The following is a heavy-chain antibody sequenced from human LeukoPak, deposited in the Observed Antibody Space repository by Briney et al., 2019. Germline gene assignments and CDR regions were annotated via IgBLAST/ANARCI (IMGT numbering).Heavy chain of an antibody. V-gene: IGHV3-15*01. J-gene: IGHJ4*02. CDR1: GFTFTNAW. CDR2: IKSKADGGTT. Sequence: GGSLRLSCTVSGFTFTNAWMSWVRQFPGKGPEWVGRIKSKADGGTTDYAAPVEGRFTISRDDSRNTLFLQMNSLKSEDTAVYYWATAPGFWEGAPFDYGGQETLVTVSS. D-gene: IGHD1-26*01. CDR3: ATAPGFWEGAPFDY.